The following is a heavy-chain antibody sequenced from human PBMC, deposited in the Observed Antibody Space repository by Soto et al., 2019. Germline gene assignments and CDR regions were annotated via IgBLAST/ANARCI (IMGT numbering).Heavy chain of an antibody. CDR3: AREFRVVVAATDNYYYYMDV. CDR1: GFTFSDYY. V-gene: IGHV3-11*01. Sequence: QVQLVESGGGLVKPGGSLRLSCAASGFTFSDYYMSWIRQAPGKGLEWVSYISSSGSTIYYADSVKGRFTISRDNAKNSLYLQMNSLRAEDTAVYYCAREFRVVVAATDNYYYYMDVWGKGTTVTVSS. J-gene: IGHJ6*03. CDR2: ISSSGSTI. D-gene: IGHD2-15*01.